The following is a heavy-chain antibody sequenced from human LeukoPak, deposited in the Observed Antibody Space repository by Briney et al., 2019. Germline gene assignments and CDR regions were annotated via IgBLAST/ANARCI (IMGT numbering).Heavy chain of an antibody. CDR1: GYTFTSYY. V-gene: IGHV1-46*01. Sequence: ASVKVSCKASGYTFTSYYMHWVRQAPGQGLEWMGIINPSGGSTSYAQKFQGRVTMTRDTSTSTVCMELSSLRSEDTAVYYCARVAYYYDSSGYYADNAFDIWGQGTMVTVSS. D-gene: IGHD3-22*01. CDR2: INPSGGST. CDR3: ARVAYYYDSSGYYADNAFDI. J-gene: IGHJ3*02.